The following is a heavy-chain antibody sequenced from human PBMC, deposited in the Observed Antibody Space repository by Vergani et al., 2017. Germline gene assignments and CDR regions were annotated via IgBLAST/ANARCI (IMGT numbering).Heavy chain of an antibody. V-gene: IGHV1-2*02. J-gene: IGHJ4*02. CDR2: INPNSGGT. CDR1: GYTFTGYY. Sequence: QVQLVQSGAEVQKPGASVKVSCKASGYTFTGYYMHWVRQAPGQGLEWMGWINPNSGGTNYAQKFQGRVTITADESTSTAYMELSSLRSEDTAVYYCARDSAEALDYWGQGTLVTVSS. D-gene: IGHD1-14*01. CDR3: ARDSAEALDY.